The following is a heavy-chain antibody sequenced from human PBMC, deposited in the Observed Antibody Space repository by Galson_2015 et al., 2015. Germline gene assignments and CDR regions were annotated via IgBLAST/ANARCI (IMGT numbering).Heavy chain of an antibody. CDR2: INSDGSST. D-gene: IGHD6-6*01. CDR3: ARRFSSSSVFDY. Sequence: SLRLSCAASGFTFSSYWMHWVRQAPGKGLVWVSRINSDGSSTSYADSVKGRFTISRDNAKNTLYLQMNSLRVEDTAVYYCARRFSSSSVFDYWGQGTLVTVSS. CDR1: GFTFSSYW. J-gene: IGHJ4*02. V-gene: IGHV3-74*01.